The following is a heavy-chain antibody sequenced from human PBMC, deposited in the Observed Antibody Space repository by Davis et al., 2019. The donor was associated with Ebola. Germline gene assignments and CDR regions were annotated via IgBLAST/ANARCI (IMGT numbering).Heavy chain of an antibody. Sequence: GGSLRLSCAASGFVFSTYPMHWVRQAPGKGLEWVAVISYDGSNKYYADSVKGRFTISRDNSKNTLYLQMNSLRAEDTAVYYCARGAKDSSGYHYANDYWGQGTMVTVSS. CDR3: ARGAKDSSGYHYANDY. J-gene: IGHJ4*02. CDR2: ISYDGSNK. CDR1: GFVFSTYP. D-gene: IGHD3-22*01. V-gene: IGHV3-30*04.